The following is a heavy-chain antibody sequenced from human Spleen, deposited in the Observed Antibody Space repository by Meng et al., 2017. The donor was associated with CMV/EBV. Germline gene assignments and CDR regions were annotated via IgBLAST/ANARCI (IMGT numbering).Heavy chain of an antibody. J-gene: IGHJ4*02. Sequence: SISSGGYYWSWIRQHTGKGLEWIGYIYYSGSTYYNPSLKSRVTISVDTSKNQFSLKLSSVTAADTAVYYCARDRRGGYYDSSGHFDYWGQGTLVTVSS. V-gene: IGHV4-31*02. CDR1: SISSGGYY. CDR2: IYYSGST. CDR3: ARDRRGGYYDSSGHFDY. D-gene: IGHD3-22*01.